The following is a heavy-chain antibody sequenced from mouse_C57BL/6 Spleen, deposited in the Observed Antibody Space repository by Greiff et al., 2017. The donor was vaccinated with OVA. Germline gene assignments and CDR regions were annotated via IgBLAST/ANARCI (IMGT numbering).Heavy chain of an antibody. V-gene: IGHV5-17*01. CDR2: ISSGSSTI. CDR1: GFTFSDYG. J-gene: IGHJ4*01. Sequence: EVKLMESGGGLVKPGGSLKLSCAASGFTFSDYGMHWVRQAPEKGLEWVAYISSGSSTIYYADTVKGRFTISRDNAKNTLFLQMTSLRSEATAMYYCARLYDYGAMDYWGQGTSVTVSS. D-gene: IGHD2-3*01. CDR3: ARLYDYGAMDY.